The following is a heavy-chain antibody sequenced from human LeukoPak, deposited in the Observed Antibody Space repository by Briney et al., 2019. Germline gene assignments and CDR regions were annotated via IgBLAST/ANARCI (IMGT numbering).Heavy chain of an antibody. J-gene: IGHJ4*02. CDR3: ARDPIVSIAAAANSEGVFDY. Sequence: SQTLSLTCAISGDSVSSNSAAWNWIRQSPSRGLEWLGRTYYRSKWYNDYAVSVKSRITINPDTSKNQFSLQLNSVTPEDTAVYYCARDPIVSIAAAANSEGVFDYWGQGTLVTVSS. V-gene: IGHV6-1*01. CDR2: TYYRSKWYN. D-gene: IGHD6-13*01. CDR1: GDSVSSNSAA.